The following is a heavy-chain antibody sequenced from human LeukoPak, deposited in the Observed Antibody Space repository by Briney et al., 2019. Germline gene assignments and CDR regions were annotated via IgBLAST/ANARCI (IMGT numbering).Heavy chain of an antibody. D-gene: IGHD1-1*01. CDR3: ARHLITAAAGTLGNYFDY. CDR1: GDSISSSSYY. CDR2: IFYSGST. J-gene: IGHJ4*02. V-gene: IGHV4-39*01. Sequence: SETLSLTCTVSGDSISSSSYYWGWIRQPPGKGLEWIGSIFYSGSTYYNPSLERRVTISVDTSKNQFSLKQSSVTAADTAVFYRARHLITAAAGTLGNYFDYWGQGTLVTVSS.